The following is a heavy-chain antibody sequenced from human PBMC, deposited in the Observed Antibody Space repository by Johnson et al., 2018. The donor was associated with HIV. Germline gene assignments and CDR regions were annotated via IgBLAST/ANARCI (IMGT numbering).Heavy chain of an antibody. D-gene: IGHD3-22*01. J-gene: IGHJ3*02. Sequence: QVQLVESGGGVVQPGGSLRLSCAASGFTFSYYAMHWVRQVPGKGLEWVAVISYDETNTYYANSVKGRFTISRDNSKNTLYLQMNSLRAEEKSVYLCARIRVAVITEVGAFDMVGQGTMVTVSS. CDR1: GFTFSYYA. V-gene: IGHV3-30-3*01. CDR3: ARIRVAVITEVGAFDM. CDR2: ISYDETNT.